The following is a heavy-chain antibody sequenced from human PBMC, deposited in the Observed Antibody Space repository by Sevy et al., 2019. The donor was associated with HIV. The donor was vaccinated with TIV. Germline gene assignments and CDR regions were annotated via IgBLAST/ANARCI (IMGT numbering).Heavy chain of an antibody. CDR1: GGSINSDH. Sequence: SETLSLTCTVSGGSINSDHWNWIRRPPGKGLEWIGYFYYTGGTNYNPSLKNRVTISVDRTKNPFSLKLTSVTAADTAVYYCGRRNDFDFWGQGTMVTVSS. CDR2: FYYTGGT. J-gene: IGHJ3*01. V-gene: IGHV4-59*08. CDR3: GRRNDFDF.